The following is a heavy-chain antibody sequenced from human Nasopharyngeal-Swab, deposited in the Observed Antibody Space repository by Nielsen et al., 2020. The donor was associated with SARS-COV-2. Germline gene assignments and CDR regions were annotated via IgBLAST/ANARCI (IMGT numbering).Heavy chain of an antibody. CDR2: IGDKDHNYAA. CDR3: TTDFYFDY. V-gene: IGHV3-73*01. Sequence: GESLKISCAASGFIFSASAIHWVRQASGKGLEWVGRIGDKDHNYAATYGASVQGRFTISRDDSKNTAFLQMDSLKTEDTALYYCTTDFYFDYWGQGTLVTVSS. J-gene: IGHJ4*02. CDR1: GFIFSASA.